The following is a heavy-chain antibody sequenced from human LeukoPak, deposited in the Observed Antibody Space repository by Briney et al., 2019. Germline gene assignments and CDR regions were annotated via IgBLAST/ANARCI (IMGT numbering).Heavy chain of an antibody. Sequence: KPSETLSLTCTVSGGSISSHYWSWIRQPPGKGLEWIGYIYYSGSTNYNPSLKSRVTISVDTSKNQFSLKLSSVTAADTAVYYCARGPNWFDPWGQGTLVTVSS. CDR3: ARGPNWFDP. CDR1: GGSISSHY. J-gene: IGHJ5*02. V-gene: IGHV4-59*11. CDR2: IYYSGST.